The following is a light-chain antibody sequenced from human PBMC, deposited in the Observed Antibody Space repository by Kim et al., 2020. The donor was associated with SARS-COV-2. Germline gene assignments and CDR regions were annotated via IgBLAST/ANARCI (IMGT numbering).Light chain of an antibody. CDR3: QVWDGSSDHRV. Sequence: APGKTARITCGGDIIGTKRVHWYQQRPGQAPVLVMYFNSDRPSGIPERFSGSNSGNTATLTISRVEDGDEADYYCQVWDGSSDHRVFGGGTQLTVL. J-gene: IGLJ3*02. CDR2: FNS. CDR1: IIGTKR. V-gene: IGLV3-21*04.